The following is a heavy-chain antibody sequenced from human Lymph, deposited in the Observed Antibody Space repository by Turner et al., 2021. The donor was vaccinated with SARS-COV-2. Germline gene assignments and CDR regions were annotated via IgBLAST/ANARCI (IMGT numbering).Heavy chain of an antibody. CDR1: GGCMNNNY. CDR3: ARQTVNNWVDP. J-gene: IGHJ5*02. CDR2: IFYRGST. D-gene: IGHD2-21*02. V-gene: IGHV4-59*01. Sequence: QVQLQESGPRLVKPLETLSLTCTVSGGCMNNNYWSWIRQPPGKRLEWIGFIFYRGSTNYNPSLKSRVTISVDTSENQFSLKLTSVTAADTAIYYCARQTVNNWVDPWGQGTLVTVSS.